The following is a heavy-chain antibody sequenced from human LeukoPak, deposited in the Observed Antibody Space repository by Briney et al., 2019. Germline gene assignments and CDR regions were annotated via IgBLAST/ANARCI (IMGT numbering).Heavy chain of an antibody. CDR1: GFTFSNYW. V-gene: IGHV3-7*03. CDR2: IKQDGSEK. Sequence: GGSLSLSCAASGFTFSNYWMSWVRQAPGKGLEWVANIKQDGSEKYYVDSVKGRFTISRDNAKNSLYLQMNSLRAEDTAVYYCARDVGAKDYWGQGTLVTVSS. J-gene: IGHJ4*02. CDR3: ARDVGAKDY. D-gene: IGHD1-26*01.